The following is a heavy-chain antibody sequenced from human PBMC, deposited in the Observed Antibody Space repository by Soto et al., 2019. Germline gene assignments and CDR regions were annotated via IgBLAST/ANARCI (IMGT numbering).Heavy chain of an antibody. J-gene: IGHJ6*02. Sequence: PGGSLRLSCAASGFTFSSYAMSWVRQAPGKGLEWVSAISGSGGSTHYADSVKGRFTISRDNSKNTLYLQMNSLRAEDTAVYYCAKTPLPRQRYGMDVWGQGTTVTVSS. CDR3: AKTPLPRQRYGMDV. CDR2: ISGSGGST. CDR1: GFTFSSYA. V-gene: IGHV3-23*01.